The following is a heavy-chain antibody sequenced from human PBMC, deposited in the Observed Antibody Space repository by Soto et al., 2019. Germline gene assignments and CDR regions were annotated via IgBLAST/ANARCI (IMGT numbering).Heavy chain of an antibody. D-gene: IGHD2-15*01. CDR2: IKQDGSEK. CDR1: GFTFSSYW. J-gene: IGHJ3*02. CDR3: ARRAIVVVAATNAFDI. Sequence: EVQLVESGGGLVQPGGSLRLSCAASGFTFSSYWMSWVRQAPGKGLEWVANIKQDGSEKYYVDSVKGRFTISRDNAKNSLYLQMNSLRAEDTAVYYCARRAIVVVAATNAFDIWGQGTMVTVSS. V-gene: IGHV3-7*01.